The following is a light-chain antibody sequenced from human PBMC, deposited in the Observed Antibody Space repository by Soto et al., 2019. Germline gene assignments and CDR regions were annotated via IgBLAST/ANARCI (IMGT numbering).Light chain of an antibody. CDR1: QGISSF. Sequence: DIQLTQSPSFLSASVGDRVTITCRASQGISSFLAWYQEKPGEAPKLLIYDASTLQSGVPSRFSGSGSGTEFTLTISSLQPEDFATCYCQQLDSYPITFGQGTRLEMK. J-gene: IGKJ5*01. CDR2: DAS. V-gene: IGKV1-9*01. CDR3: QQLDSYPIT.